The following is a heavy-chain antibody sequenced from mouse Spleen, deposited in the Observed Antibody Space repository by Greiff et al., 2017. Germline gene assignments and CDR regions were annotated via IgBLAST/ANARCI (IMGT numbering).Heavy chain of an antibody. D-gene: IGHD1-1*01. Sequence: VQLQQSGAELVRPGTSVKMSCKASGYTFTNYWIGWAKQRPGHGLEWIGDIYPGGGYTNYNEKFKGKATLTADKSSSTAYMQFSSLTSEDSAIYYCARDYYDGSSYYAMDYWGQGTSVTVSS. V-gene: IGHV1-63*01. CDR3: ARDYYDGSSYYAMDY. CDR2: IYPGGGYT. J-gene: IGHJ4*01. CDR1: GYTFTNYW.